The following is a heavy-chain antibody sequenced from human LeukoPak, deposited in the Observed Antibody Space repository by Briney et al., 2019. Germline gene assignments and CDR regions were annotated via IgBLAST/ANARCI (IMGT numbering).Heavy chain of an antibody. Sequence: PGRSLRLSCAASGFTFSSYAMHWVRQAPGKGLEWVAVISYDGSNKYYADSVKGRFTISRDNSKNTLYLQMNSLRAEDTAVYYCARDDDYGDYVAVDYWGQGTLVTVSS. CDR2: ISYDGSNK. V-gene: IGHV3-30-3*01. CDR3: ARDDDYGDYVAVDY. D-gene: IGHD4-17*01. CDR1: GFTFSSYA. J-gene: IGHJ4*02.